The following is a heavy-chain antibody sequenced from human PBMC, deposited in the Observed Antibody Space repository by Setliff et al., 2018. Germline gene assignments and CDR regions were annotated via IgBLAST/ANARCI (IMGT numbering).Heavy chain of an antibody. CDR1: GYSFTNYD. CDR3: ARDPRIAAAGGFDP. V-gene: IGHV1-8*02. D-gene: IGHD6-13*01. Sequence: ASVKVSCKASGYSFTNYDINWVRQATGQGLEWMGWINPNSGNTDYAQKFQGRVTMTTNTVYMELSSLRSEDTAVYYCARDPRIAAAGGFDPWGQGTLVTVSS. CDR2: INPNSGNT. J-gene: IGHJ5*02.